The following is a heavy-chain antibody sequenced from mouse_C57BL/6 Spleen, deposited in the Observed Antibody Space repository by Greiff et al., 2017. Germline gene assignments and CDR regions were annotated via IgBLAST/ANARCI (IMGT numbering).Heavy chain of an antibody. J-gene: IGHJ2*01. CDR1: GYSFTGYF. V-gene: IGHV1-20*01. D-gene: IGHD2-3*01. CDR2: INPYNGDT. Sequence: EVQLQQSGPELVKPRDSVKISCKASGYSFTGYFMNWVMQSHGKSLEWIGRINPYNGDTFYNQKFKGKATLTVDKSSSTAHMELRSLTSEDSAVYYCARGAYDGYYVDYWGQGTTLTVSS. CDR3: ARGAYDGYYVDY.